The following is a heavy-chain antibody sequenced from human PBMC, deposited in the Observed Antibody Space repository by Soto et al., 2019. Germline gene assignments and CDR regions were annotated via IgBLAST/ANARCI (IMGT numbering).Heavy chain of an antibody. J-gene: IGHJ6*03. V-gene: IGHV1-46*03. D-gene: IGHD2-2*01. CDR1: GYTFTSYY. Sequence: ASVKVSCKASGYTFTSYYMHWVRQAPGQGLEWMGIINPSGGSTSYAQKFQGRVTMTRDTSTSTVYMELSSLRSEDTAVYYCASGVVVVPAAIYYHYYYMDVWGKGTTVTVS. CDR2: INPSGGST. CDR3: ASGVVVVPAAIYYHYYYMDV.